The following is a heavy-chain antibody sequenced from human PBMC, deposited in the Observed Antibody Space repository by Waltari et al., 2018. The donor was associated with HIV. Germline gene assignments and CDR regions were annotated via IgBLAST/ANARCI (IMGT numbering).Heavy chain of an antibody. Sequence: QVQLQQWGAGLLKPSETLSLTCAVYGGSFSGYYWSWIRQPPGKGLEWIGEINHRGSTNYNPSRKSRVTISVDTSKNQFSLKLSSVTAADTAVYYCARGTTRSPNSDYYYYGMDVWGQGTTVTVSS. V-gene: IGHV4-34*01. D-gene: IGHD1-7*01. CDR1: GGSFSGYY. CDR2: INHRGST. CDR3: ARGTTRSPNSDYYYYGMDV. J-gene: IGHJ6*02.